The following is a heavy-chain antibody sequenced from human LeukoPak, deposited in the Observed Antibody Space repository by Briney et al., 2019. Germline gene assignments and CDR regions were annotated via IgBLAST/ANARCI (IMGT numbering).Heavy chain of an antibody. D-gene: IGHD5-12*01. Sequence: GGSLRLSCAASGFTFSSYGMHWVRQAPGKGLEWVAFIRYDGSNKYYADSVKGRFTISRDNSKNTLHLQMNGLRAEDTAVYYCARDPLDISRWANAFDIWGQGTTVIVSS. CDR1: GFTFSSYG. CDR3: ARDPLDISRWANAFDI. CDR2: IRYDGSNK. V-gene: IGHV3-30*02. J-gene: IGHJ3*02.